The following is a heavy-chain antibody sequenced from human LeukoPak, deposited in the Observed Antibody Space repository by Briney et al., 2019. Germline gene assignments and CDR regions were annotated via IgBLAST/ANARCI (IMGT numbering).Heavy chain of an antibody. CDR2: ISSSGSTI. Sequence: GGSLRLSCAASGFTFSSYSMNWVRQAPGKGLEWVSYISSSGSTIYYADSVKGRFTISRDNAKNSLYLQMNSLRAEDTAVYYCAREDLVVINAFDIWGQGTMVTVSS. J-gene: IGHJ3*02. CDR1: GFTFSSYS. CDR3: AREDLVVINAFDI. V-gene: IGHV3-48*04. D-gene: IGHD3-22*01.